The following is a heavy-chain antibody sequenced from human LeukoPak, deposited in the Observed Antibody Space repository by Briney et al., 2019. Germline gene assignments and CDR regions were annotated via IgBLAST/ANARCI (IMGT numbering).Heavy chain of an antibody. D-gene: IGHD1-1*01. CDR3: AKGNWRYFDY. V-gene: IGHV3-23*01. CDR1: GFTFSTYW. J-gene: IGHJ4*02. CDR2: ISGSGGST. Sequence: GGSLRLSCAASGFTFSTYWMHWVRQPPGKGLEWVSAISGSGGSTYYADSVKGRFTISRDNSKNTLYLQMSSLGADDTAVYYCAKGNWRYFDYWGQGTLVTVSS.